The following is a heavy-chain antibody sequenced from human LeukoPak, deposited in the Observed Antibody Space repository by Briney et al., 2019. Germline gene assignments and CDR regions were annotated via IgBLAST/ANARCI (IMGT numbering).Heavy chain of an antibody. CDR1: GFTFSIYG. CDR3: VRGSPLGATTNWLDP. CDR2: IWYDGSNE. Sequence: PGGFLRLSCAASGFTFSIYGMHWVRQAPGKGLEWVAVIWYDGSNENYADSVKGRFTISRDNSKNTLYLQMNSLRAEDTAMYYCVRGSPLGATTNWLDPWGQGTLVTVSS. D-gene: IGHD1-26*01. V-gene: IGHV3-33*01. J-gene: IGHJ5*02.